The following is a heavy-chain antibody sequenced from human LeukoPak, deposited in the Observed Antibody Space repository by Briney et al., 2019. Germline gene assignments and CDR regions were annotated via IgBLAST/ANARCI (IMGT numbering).Heavy chain of an antibody. V-gene: IGHV4-31*03. D-gene: IGHD3-10*01. CDR2: IHQSGRS. J-gene: IGHJ4*02. CDR1: ADSLNRGGHY. CDR3: ARGGSRFGGFYFDY. Sequence: PSDTLSLLCTLSADSLNRGGHYWAWLPQFPGKALESIGFIHQSGRSRINPSLRDRVANSVDTSRKQFALKLSSVTAADTAMYYCARGGSRFGGFYFDYWGQGIQVIVSS.